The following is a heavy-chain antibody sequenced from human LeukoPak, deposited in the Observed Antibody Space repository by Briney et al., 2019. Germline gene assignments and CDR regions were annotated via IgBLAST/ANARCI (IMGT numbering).Heavy chain of an antibody. V-gene: IGHV3-7*01. CDR1: GFTFSNYW. CDR3: AGPPQASAFDI. J-gene: IGHJ3*02. CDR2: IKPDGTKQ. Sequence: GGSLRLSCVGSGFTFSNYWLTWVRQAPGKGLEWVANIKPDGTKQTYVDSVKGRFTIYRDNARNLLYLQMNSLRVEDAGIYYCAGPPQASAFDIWGQGTLATVSS.